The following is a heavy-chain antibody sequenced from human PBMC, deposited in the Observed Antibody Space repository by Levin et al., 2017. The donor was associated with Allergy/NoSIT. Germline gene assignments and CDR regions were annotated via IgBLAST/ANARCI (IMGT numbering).Heavy chain of an antibody. CDR1: GGSIRSGGYS. V-gene: IGHV4-30-2*01. CDR2: IYLSGST. CDR3: ARVAGYSYGYYFDY. Sequence: SSQTLSLPCAVSGGSIRSGGYSWSWIRQPPGKGLEWIGNIYLSGSTYYNPSLKSRVTISVDRSKNQFSLNLSSVTAADTAVYSCARVAGYSYGYYFDYWGQGTLVTVSS. J-gene: IGHJ4*02. D-gene: IGHD5-18*01.